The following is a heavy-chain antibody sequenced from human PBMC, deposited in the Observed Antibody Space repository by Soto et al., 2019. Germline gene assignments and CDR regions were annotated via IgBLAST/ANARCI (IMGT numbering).Heavy chain of an antibody. Sequence: SETLSLTCAAYGGSFSGYYWSWIRQPPGKGLEWIGEINHSGSTNYNPSLKSRVTISVDTSKNQFSLKLSSVTAADTAVYYCARRITIFGVVPQASGFTYYYYGMDVWGQGTTVTVSS. J-gene: IGHJ6*02. CDR2: INHSGST. CDR1: GGSFSGYY. D-gene: IGHD3-3*01. CDR3: ARRITIFGVVPQASGFTYYYYGMDV. V-gene: IGHV4-34*01.